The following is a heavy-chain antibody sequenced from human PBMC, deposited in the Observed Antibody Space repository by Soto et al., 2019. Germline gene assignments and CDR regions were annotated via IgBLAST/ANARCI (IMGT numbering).Heavy chain of an antibody. CDR3: ARGGYCSGGSCYVY. V-gene: IGHV4-34*01. D-gene: IGHD2-15*01. Sequence: QVQLQQWGAGLLKPSETLSLTCAVYGGSFSGYYWSWIRQPPGKGLEWIGEINHSGSTNYNPSLKSRVTISVDTSKNQFSLKLSSVTAADTAVYYCARGGYCSGGSCYVYWGQGTLGTVSS. CDR2: INHSGST. CDR1: GGSFSGYY. J-gene: IGHJ4*02.